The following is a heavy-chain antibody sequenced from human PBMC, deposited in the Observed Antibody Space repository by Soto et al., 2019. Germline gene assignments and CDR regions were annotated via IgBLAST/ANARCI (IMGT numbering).Heavy chain of an antibody. D-gene: IGHD6-6*01. CDR3: VRTPKARYCYYCMDV. Sequence: SSPKLVNHTQTLTLTSTYSGFSLRTTGMGVGWIRQPQRKAVDWVDLLDWDDDKYYTTSLKTRLTISKDTSKNQVVLKMTNMDSVDTATYYCVRTPKARYCYYCMDVWGQGTTVTVSS. J-gene: IGHJ6*02. CDR1: GFSLRTTGMG. CDR2: LDWDDDK. V-gene: IGHV2-70*01.